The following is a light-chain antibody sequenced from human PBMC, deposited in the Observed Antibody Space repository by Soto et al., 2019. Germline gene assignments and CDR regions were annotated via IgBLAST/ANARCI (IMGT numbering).Light chain of an antibody. CDR3: PLLYCEPLS. Sequence: RQASQVISTSLAWYQVKPGKAPKLLIYAASTLESGVPSRFSATVSGSEFSLTITSLQPGAWAAYCSPLLYCEPLSFGGGTKVDIK. J-gene: IGKJ4*01. V-gene: IGKV1-9*01. CDR1: QVISTS. CDR2: AAS.